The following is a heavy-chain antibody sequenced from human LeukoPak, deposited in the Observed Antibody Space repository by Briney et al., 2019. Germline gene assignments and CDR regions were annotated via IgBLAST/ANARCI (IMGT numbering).Heavy chain of an antibody. CDR3: ARVTLTVTRHREEY. Sequence: AGGSLRLSCAASGFTVSSNYMSWVRQAPGKGLEWVSVIYSGGSTYYADSVKGRFTISRDNSKNTLYLQMNSLRAEDTAVYYCARVTLTVTRHREEYWGQGTLVTVSS. CDR2: IYSGGST. J-gene: IGHJ4*02. CDR1: GFTVSSNY. V-gene: IGHV3-53*01. D-gene: IGHD4-17*01.